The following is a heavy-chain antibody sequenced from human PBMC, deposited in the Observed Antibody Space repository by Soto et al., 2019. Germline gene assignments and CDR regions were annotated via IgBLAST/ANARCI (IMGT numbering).Heavy chain of an antibody. Sequence: QVQLVESGGGLVQPGRSLRLSCAASGFTFSSYGMHWVRQAPGKGLEWVAVISYDGSNKYYADSVKGRFTISRDNSKNTLYLQMNSLRAEDTAVYYCAKAPQRAVVTVHPPGYWGQGTLVTVSS. CDR3: AKAPQRAVVTVHPPGY. V-gene: IGHV3-30*18. D-gene: IGHD2-21*02. CDR2: ISYDGSNK. CDR1: GFTFSSYG. J-gene: IGHJ4*02.